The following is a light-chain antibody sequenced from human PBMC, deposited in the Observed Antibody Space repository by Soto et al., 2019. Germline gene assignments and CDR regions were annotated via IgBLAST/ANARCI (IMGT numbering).Light chain of an antibody. Sequence: DIQMTQSPSTLSASVGDRVTITCRASQSITSYLAWYQQKPGKAPKLLIYKASSLESGAPSRFSGSGSGTEFTLTISSLQPDDFATYYCQQYYSYSQTFGQGTKVEIK. J-gene: IGKJ1*01. CDR2: KAS. V-gene: IGKV1-5*03. CDR3: QQYYSYSQT. CDR1: QSITSY.